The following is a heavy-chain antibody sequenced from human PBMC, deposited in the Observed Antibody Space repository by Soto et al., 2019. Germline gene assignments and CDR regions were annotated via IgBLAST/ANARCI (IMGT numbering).Heavy chain of an antibody. D-gene: IGHD4-17*01. Sequence: QVSLVQSGAEVKKPGASVNVSCKAFGYIVSNFYIHWVRQAPGQGLEWMGIINPNTGGTSYPQKFQSRVTLTSDTSTSTVHMAMSSLTSEDTAVYYCARDKVYGDNSFAFWGQGTLVTVSS. V-gene: IGHV1-46*01. J-gene: IGHJ4*02. CDR3: ARDKVYGDNSFAF. CDR2: INPNTGGT. CDR1: GYIVSNFY.